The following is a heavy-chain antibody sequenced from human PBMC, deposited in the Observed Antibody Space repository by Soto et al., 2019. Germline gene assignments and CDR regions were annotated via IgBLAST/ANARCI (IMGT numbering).Heavy chain of an antibody. J-gene: IGHJ4*02. CDR1: GFTLSTFS. Sequence: GGSLRLSGAVSGFTLSTFSMTWVRQAPGKGLECVSAIVGSGIQIHYADSVKGRFTISKDNAKNILYLQMDSLRVDDTAVYFCAKYYAYNDGLWLSDQWGQGTQVTVSS. CDR2: IVGSGIQI. CDR3: AKYYAYNDGLWLSDQ. D-gene: IGHD1-1*01. V-gene: IGHV3-23*01.